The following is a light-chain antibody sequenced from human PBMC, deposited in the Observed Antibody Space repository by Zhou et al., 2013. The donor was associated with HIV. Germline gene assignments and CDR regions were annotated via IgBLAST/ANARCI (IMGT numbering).Light chain of an antibody. Sequence: DIQMTQSPSSLSVSVGDRVIITCRASQSIKSYLNWYQQKPGKAPQLLIYAASILQSGVPSRFSGSGSGTHFTLTISSLQPEDFATYYCQQSYSVPITFGQGTKLEI. CDR1: QSIKSY. J-gene: IGKJ2*01. CDR2: AAS. CDR3: QQSYSVPIT. V-gene: IGKV1-39*01.